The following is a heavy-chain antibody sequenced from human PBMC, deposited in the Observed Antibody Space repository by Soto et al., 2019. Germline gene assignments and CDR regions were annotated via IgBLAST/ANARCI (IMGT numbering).Heavy chain of an antibody. V-gene: IGHV4-34*01. CDR3: ARETSRQQLVNYYYYYGMDV. CDR1: GGSFSGYY. J-gene: IGHJ6*02. CDR2: INHSGST. D-gene: IGHD6-13*01. Sequence: QVQLQQWGAGLLKPSETLSLTCAVYGGSFSGYYWSWIRQPPGKGLEWIGEINHSGSTNYNPSLNSRVTISVDTSKNQFSLKLSSVTAADTAVYYCARETSRQQLVNYYYYYGMDVWGQGTTVTVSS.